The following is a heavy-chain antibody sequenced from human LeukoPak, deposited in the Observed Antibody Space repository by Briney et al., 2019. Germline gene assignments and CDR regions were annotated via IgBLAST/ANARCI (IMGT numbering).Heavy chain of an antibody. J-gene: IGHJ4*02. D-gene: IGHD5-24*01. V-gene: IGHV5-10-1*01. Sequence: GESLKISCKASGHSFTNHWIGWVRQMPGKGLEWMGRIDPSDSYTNYSPSFQGRVTISADKSISPAYLQWASLKASDTAMYYCASLEMATDYWGQGTLVTVSS. CDR2: IDPSDSYT. CDR1: GHSFTNHW. CDR3: ASLEMATDY.